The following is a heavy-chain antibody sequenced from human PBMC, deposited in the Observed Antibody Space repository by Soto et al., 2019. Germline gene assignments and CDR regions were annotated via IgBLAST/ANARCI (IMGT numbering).Heavy chain of an antibody. CDR3: ARGVVVVAATWYSFDP. CDR2: IYYSGST. D-gene: IGHD2-15*01. Sequence: SETLSLTCTVSGGSISSYYWSWIRQPPGKGLEWIGYIYYSGSTNYNPSLKSRVTISVDTSKNQFSLKLSSVTAADTAVYYCARGVVVVAATWYSFDPWGQGTLVTVSS. V-gene: IGHV4-59*01. J-gene: IGHJ5*02. CDR1: GGSISSYY.